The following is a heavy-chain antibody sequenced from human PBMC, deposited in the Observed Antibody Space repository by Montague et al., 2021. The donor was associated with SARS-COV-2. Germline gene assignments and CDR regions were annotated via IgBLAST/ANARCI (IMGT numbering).Heavy chain of an antibody. CDR3: VGEKAGGLRNVFDI. J-gene: IGHJ3*02. Sequence: SETLSLTCTVSGFSIGSGDYWGWIRQPPWKGLEWIGSIYHSGATXYNPSLQSRLTMSIDTSTNQFSLRLTSVTAADTAVFFCVGEKAGGLRNVFDIWGQGTTVTVSS. V-gene: IGHV4-38-2*02. CDR2: IYHSGAT. CDR1: GFSIGSGDY.